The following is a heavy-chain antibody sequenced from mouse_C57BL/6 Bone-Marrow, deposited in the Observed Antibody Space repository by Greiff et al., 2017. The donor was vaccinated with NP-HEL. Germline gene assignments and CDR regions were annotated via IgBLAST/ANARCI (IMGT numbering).Heavy chain of an antibody. CDR1: GFTFSDYY. CDR2: ISNGGGST. V-gene: IGHV5-12*01. D-gene: IGHD1-1*01. J-gene: IGHJ3*01. Sequence: EVQVVESGGGLVQPGGSLKLSCAASGFTFSDYYMYWVRQTPEKRLEWVAYISNGGGSTYYPDTVKGRFTISRDNAKNTLYLQMSCLKSEDTAMYYCARHGSFAYWGQGTLVTVSA. CDR3: ARHGSFAY.